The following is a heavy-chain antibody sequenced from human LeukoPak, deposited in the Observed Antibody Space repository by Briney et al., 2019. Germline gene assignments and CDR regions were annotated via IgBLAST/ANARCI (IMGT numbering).Heavy chain of an antibody. CDR1: GFTFSSYV. Sequence: GGSLRLSCAASGFTFSSYVMSWVRQAPGKGLEWVSGMSGGGGSTYDGDSVKGRFTISRDNSKNTLSLQMNSLRAEDTAVYYCARDTQYGLDVWGQGTTVTVSS. CDR3: ARDTQYGLDV. V-gene: IGHV3-23*02. J-gene: IGHJ6*02. CDR2: MSGGGGST.